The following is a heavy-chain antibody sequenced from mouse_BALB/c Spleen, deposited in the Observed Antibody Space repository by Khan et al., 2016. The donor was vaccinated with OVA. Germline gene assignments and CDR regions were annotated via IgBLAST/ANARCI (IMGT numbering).Heavy chain of an antibody. D-gene: IGHD2-3*01. V-gene: IGHV1S137*01. CDR3: ARPAYDGYYDY. J-gene: IGHJ2*01. CDR1: GYTFTDYA. CDR2: ISTYSGNT. Sequence: QVQLKQSGPELVRPGVSVKISCKGSGYTFTDYAMYWVKQSHAESLEWIGLISTYSGNTNYNQKFKGKATMTVDKSSTTAYMELARLTSEDSAIYYCARPAYDGYYDYWGQGTTLTFSS.